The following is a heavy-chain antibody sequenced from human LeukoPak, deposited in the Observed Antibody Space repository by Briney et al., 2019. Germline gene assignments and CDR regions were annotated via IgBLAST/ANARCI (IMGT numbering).Heavy chain of an antibody. V-gene: IGHV4-39*01. CDR2: FYYSGNT. CDR3: ATKQWLVRENYFDY. Sequence: SETLSLTCTVSGGSISSTSYYWGWIRQPPGKGLEWIGDFYYSGNTYYNPSLKSRVTISVDTSKNQFSLKLSSVTAADTAVYYCATKQWLVRENYFDYRGQGTLVTVSS. D-gene: IGHD6-19*01. J-gene: IGHJ4*02. CDR1: GGSISSTSYY.